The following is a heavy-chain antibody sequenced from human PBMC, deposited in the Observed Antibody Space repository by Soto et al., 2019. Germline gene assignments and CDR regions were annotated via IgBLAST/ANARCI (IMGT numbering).Heavy chain of an antibody. D-gene: IGHD5-12*01. CDR1: GFNFSGHW. CDR3: ARESARWLLSFFDY. Sequence: EVQLVQSGGGLVQPGGSLRLSCEVSGFNFSGHWMSWVRQAPGKGLEWVATIKQDGIEKYYVDSVKGRFTISRDNTKNSLYLQVSRLRADETAVYYCARESARWLLSFFDYWGQGTVVTVSS. CDR2: IKQDGIEK. J-gene: IGHJ4*02. V-gene: IGHV3-7*01.